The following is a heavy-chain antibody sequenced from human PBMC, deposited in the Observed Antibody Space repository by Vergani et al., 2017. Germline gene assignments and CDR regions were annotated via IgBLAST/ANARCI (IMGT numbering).Heavy chain of an antibody. J-gene: IGHJ6*04. CDR1: GGSFSGYY. D-gene: IGHD5-24*01. CDR3: ERLDGYYYYCGMDV. V-gene: IGHV4-34*01. Sequence: QVQLQQWGAGLLKPSETLSLTCAVYGGSFSGYYWSWIRQPPGKGLEWIGEINHSGGTNYNPSLKSRVTISVDTSKNQLSLKLSSVTAADTAVYYCERLDGYYYYCGMDVWGKGTTVTVSS. CDR2: INHSGGT.